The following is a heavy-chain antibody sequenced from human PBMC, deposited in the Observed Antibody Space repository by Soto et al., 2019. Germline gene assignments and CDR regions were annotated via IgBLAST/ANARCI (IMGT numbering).Heavy chain of an antibody. J-gene: IGHJ4*02. CDR3: AKDPLEAAAGTNHFFDY. Sequence: QVQLVESGGGVVQPGRSLRLSCAASGFTFSSYGMHWVRQAPGKGLEWVAVISYDGSNKYYADSVKGRFTISRDNSKNTLYLQMNSLRAEDTAVYYCAKDPLEAAAGTNHFFDYWGQGTLVTVSS. CDR2: ISYDGSNK. D-gene: IGHD6-13*01. V-gene: IGHV3-30*18. CDR1: GFTFSSYG.